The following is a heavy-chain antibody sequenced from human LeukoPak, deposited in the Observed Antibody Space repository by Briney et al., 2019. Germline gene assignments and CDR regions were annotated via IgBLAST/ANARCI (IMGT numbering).Heavy chain of an antibody. CDR2: ISYDGSNK. Sequence: PGGSLRLSCAASGFTFSSYAMHWVRQAPGKGLEWVAVISYDGSNKYYADSVKGRFTISRDNSKNTLYLQMNSLRAEDTAVYYCAKEGGSRYSSGWHYFDNWGQGTLVAVSS. CDR1: GFTFSSYA. CDR3: AKEGGSRYSSGWHYFDN. J-gene: IGHJ4*02. V-gene: IGHV3-30-3*01. D-gene: IGHD6-19*01.